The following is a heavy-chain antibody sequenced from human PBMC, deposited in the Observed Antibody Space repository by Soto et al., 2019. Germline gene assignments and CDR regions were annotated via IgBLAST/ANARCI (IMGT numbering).Heavy chain of an antibody. Sequence: GGSLGLSCSSSGFHFISYTMSWFRQSPGTGPAWISGISASGDPTDYADSVKGRFTVSRDNSKNTMYLQMNSLSAEDTGVYYCAKERFVYDFGIVPAATLIGLAVWGQGTTVTVSS. V-gene: IGHV3-23*01. D-gene: IGHD2-2*01. CDR1: GFHFISYT. CDR2: ISASGDPT. CDR3: AKERFVYDFGIVPAATLIGLAV. J-gene: IGHJ6*02.